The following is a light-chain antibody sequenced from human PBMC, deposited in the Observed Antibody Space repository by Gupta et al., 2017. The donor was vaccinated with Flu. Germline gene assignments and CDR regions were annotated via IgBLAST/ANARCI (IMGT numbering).Light chain of an antibody. Sequence: QSALTHPASVSGSPGQSITIPCPGTSSDVGLYSFVSWYQQHPGKAPKLIIYEVNNRPSGVSNRFSGSKSGNMASLTISGLQAEDEADYYCSSYTTTSSRLFGGGTKLTVL. CDR2: EVN. CDR3: SSYTTTSSRL. CDR1: SSDVGLYSF. V-gene: IGLV2-14*01. J-gene: IGLJ3*02.